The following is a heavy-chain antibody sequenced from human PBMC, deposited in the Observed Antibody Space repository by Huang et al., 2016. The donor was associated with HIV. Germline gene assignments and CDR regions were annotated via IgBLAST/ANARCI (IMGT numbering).Heavy chain of an antibody. V-gene: IGHV1-69*13. CDR2: RMPFCDSP. CDR1: GGPFRSYS. J-gene: IGHJ4*02. CDR3: ARGSLEYSVSSSLDY. Sequence: QVQLLQSGAEVKKPGSSVKVSCKASGGPFRSYSIAWVRQAPGPGLEWMAIRMPFCDSPNYAQKLQGRVRVTADESTSTVYMELRDLRPDDTAVYFCARGSLEYSVSSSLDYWGQGTHVTVSS. D-gene: IGHD4-4*01.